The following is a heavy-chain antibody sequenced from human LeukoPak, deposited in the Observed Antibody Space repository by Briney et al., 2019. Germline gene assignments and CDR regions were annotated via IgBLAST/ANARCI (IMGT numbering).Heavy chain of an antibody. CDR3: ARGRYFQH. Sequence: TSETLSLTCAVYGGSFSGYYWSWIRQPPGKGLEWIGEINHSGSTNYNPSLKSRVTISADTSKNQFSLKLSSVTAADTAVYYCARGRYFQHWGQGTLVTVSS. V-gene: IGHV4-34*01. CDR1: GGSFSGYY. J-gene: IGHJ1*01. CDR2: INHSGST.